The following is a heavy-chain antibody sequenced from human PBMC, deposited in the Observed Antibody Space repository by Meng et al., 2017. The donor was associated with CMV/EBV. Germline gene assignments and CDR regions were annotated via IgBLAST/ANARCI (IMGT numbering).Heavy chain of an antibody. Sequence: GESLKISCAASGFTFSSYAMSWVRQAPGKGLEWVSAISGSGGSTYYADSVKGRFTISRDNSKNTLYLRMNSLRAEDTAVYYCARDSGEGGIYRDFWSGYSGYYYYGMDVWGQGTTVTVSS. CDR3: ARDSGEGGIYRDFWSGYSGYYYYGMDV. CDR1: GFTFSSYA. CDR2: ISGSGGST. D-gene: IGHD3-3*01. V-gene: IGHV3-23*01. J-gene: IGHJ6*02.